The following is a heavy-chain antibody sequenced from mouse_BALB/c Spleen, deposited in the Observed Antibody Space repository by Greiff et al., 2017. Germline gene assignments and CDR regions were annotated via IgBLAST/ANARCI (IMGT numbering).Heavy chain of an antibody. CDR2: IDPANGNT. CDR3: ARLGGDDYGYAMDY. V-gene: IGHV14-3*02. J-gene: IGHJ4*01. CDR1: GFNIKDTY. D-gene: IGHD1-1*01. Sequence: VQLKESGAELVKPGASVKLSCTASGFNIKDTYMHWVKQRPEQGLEWIGRIDPANGNTKYDPKFQGKATITADTSSNTAYLQLSSLTSEDTAVYYCARLGGDDYGYAMDYWGQGTSVTVSS.